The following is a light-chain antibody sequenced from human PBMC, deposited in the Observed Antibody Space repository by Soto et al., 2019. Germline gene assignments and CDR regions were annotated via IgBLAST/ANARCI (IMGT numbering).Light chain of an antibody. Sequence: QSVLTQPPSVSAAPGQKGTISCSGSSSNIGNNYVSWYRQLPGTAPKLLIYENNKRPSGIPDRFSGSKSGTSATLGITGLQTGDEADYYCGTWDSSLSEVFGTGTKVTVL. V-gene: IGLV1-51*02. CDR3: GTWDSSLSEV. CDR1: SSNIGNNY. J-gene: IGLJ1*01. CDR2: ENN.